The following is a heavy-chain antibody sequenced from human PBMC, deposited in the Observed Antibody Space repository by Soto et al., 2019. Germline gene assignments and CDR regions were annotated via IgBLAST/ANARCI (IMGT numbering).Heavy chain of an antibody. D-gene: IGHD6-19*01. J-gene: IGHJ4*02. CDR3: VKGGWLDD. V-gene: IGHV3-23*01. Sequence: EVQLLESGGGLVQPGGSRRLSCTASGFAFTNFEMSWARQASGKGLEWVSFISVSGGETHYAASVKGRFTISRDNSKNTLYLQMNSLRVEDMAVYYCVKGGWLDDWGQGTLVTVSS. CDR2: ISVSGGET. CDR1: GFAFTNFE.